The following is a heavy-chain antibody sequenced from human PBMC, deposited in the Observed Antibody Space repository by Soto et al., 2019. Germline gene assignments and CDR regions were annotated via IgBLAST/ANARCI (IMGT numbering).Heavy chain of an antibody. V-gene: IGHV1-46*01. Sequence: ASVKVSCKASGYTFTTYYIHWVRQAPGQGLEWMGIINPSGGNTSYAEKFQGRVTMTRDTSTSTVYMDLSSLRSEDTAVYYCARDRTTRYVSGLNWFDPRGQGTPVTVSS. CDR3: ARDRTTRYVSGLNWFDP. J-gene: IGHJ5*02. D-gene: IGHD3-10*01. CDR1: GYTFTTYY. CDR2: INPSGGNT.